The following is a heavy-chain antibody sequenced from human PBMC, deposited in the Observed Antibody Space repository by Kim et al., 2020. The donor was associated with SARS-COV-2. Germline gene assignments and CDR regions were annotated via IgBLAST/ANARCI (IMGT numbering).Heavy chain of an antibody. Sequence: SETLSLTCTVSGASVSSSNFFWAWIRQPPGTGLEWIASFAYSGSTYYNPSLNSRVATSVDTSKNQFSLKLSSVTAADTAIYYGARHPPWAADKGEFDPWGQGSLLTVSS. D-gene: IGHD6-13*01. CDR3: ARHPPWAADKGEFDP. CDR1: GASVSSSNFF. J-gene: IGHJ5*02. CDR2: FAYSGST. V-gene: IGHV4-39*01.